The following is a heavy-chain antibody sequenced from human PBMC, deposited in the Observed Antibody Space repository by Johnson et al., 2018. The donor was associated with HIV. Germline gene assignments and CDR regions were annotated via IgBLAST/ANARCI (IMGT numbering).Heavy chain of an antibody. J-gene: IGHJ3*01. CDR3: ARDGRDMVTRGSFDV. CDR2: IFTVGDV. CDR1: GFTVSSNY. Sequence: MLLVESGGGVVQPGGSLRLSCAASGFTVSSNYMTWVRQAPGKGLEWVSVIFTVGDVYYADSVKGRFTISRDNSKNILYLQMNSLRPEDTAVYYCARDGRDMVTRGSFDVWGQGTVVTVSS. V-gene: IGHV3-66*02. D-gene: IGHD5-18*01.